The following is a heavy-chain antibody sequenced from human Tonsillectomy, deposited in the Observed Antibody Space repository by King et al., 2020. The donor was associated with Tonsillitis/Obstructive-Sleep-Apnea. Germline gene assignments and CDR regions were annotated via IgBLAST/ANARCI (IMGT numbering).Heavy chain of an antibody. CDR2: INTNPGSP. V-gene: IGHV7-4-1*02. CDR3: ARGAGDFWSGPINWFDP. D-gene: IGHD3-3*01. CDR1: GYTFTSFP. Sequence: QLVQSGSELKKPGASVKVSCKASGYTFTSFPMNWVRQAPGQGLEWMGWINTNPGSPRYAQGFTGRFVFSLDTSISTTYLQISSLQAEDTAVYYCARGAGDFWSGPINWFDPWGQGTLVTVSS. J-gene: IGHJ5*02.